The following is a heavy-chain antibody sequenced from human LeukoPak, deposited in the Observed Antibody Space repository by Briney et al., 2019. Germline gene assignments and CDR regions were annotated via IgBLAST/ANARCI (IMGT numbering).Heavy chain of an antibody. V-gene: IGHV1-2*06. Sequence: ASVKVSCKASGYTFTSYAMHWVRQAPGQGLEWMGRINPNSGGTNYAQKFQGRVTMTRDTSISTAYMELSRLRSDDTAVYYCAREVMDYYDSSGYYSNDYWGQGTLVTVSS. J-gene: IGHJ4*02. D-gene: IGHD3-22*01. CDR2: INPNSGGT. CDR3: AREVMDYYDSSGYYSNDY. CDR1: GYTFTSYA.